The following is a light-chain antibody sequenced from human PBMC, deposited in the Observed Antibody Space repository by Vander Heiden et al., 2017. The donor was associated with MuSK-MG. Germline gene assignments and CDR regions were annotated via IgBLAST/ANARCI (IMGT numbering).Light chain of an antibody. J-gene: IGLJ2*01. V-gene: IGLV1-40*01. CDR2: GNS. Sequence: QSVLTQPPSVSGAPGQRVTISCTGSSSNIGAGDDVHWYHQLPATAPHLLLYGNSNRPSGVPDRFSCSKSGTSASLAITGLQAEDEADYYCQSYDSSLSGYVVFGGGTKLTVL. CDR1: SSNIGAGDD. CDR3: QSYDSSLSGYVV.